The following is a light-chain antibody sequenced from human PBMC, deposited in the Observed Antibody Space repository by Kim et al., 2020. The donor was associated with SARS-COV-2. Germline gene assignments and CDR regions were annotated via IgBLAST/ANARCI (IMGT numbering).Light chain of an antibody. V-gene: IGKV3-20*01. CDR3: QQYGSSPLIT. CDR2: YAS. CDR1: QSVVSNN. Sequence: PGERATLTGRASQSVVSNNLAWYQQKPGRAPRLLIYYASYRATGIPDRFSGSGSGTDFTLTISRLEPEDFAVYYCQQYGSSPLITFGQGTRLDIK. J-gene: IGKJ5*01.